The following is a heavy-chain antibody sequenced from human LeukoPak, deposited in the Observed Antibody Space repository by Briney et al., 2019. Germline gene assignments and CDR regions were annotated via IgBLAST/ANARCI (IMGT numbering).Heavy chain of an antibody. CDR3: ARGFSYYYDSSGYQNWFDP. Sequence: PSETLSLTCAVSGYSISSYYWSWIRQPAGKGLEWIGRIYTSGSTNYNPSLKSRVTISVDTSKNQFSLKLSSVTAADTAVYYCARGFSYYYDSSGYQNWFDPWGQGTLVTVSS. J-gene: IGHJ5*02. CDR2: IYTSGST. CDR1: GYSISSYY. V-gene: IGHV4-4*07. D-gene: IGHD3-22*01.